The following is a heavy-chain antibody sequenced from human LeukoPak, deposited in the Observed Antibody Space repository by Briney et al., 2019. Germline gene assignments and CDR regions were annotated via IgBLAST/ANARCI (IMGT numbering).Heavy chain of an antibody. V-gene: IGHV3-7*04. J-gene: IGHJ4*02. CDR2: IKQDGSEK. Sequence: GGSLRLSCAASPFTFSSYWMSXXXXXXXXXXXXXXNIKQDGSEKYYVXXXXXXXXXXRXXAXXSLSLQMHSLRAEDTAVYYCARITDYYYDSSGYLDYWGQGTLVTVSS. CDR1: PFTFSSYW. CDR3: ARITDYYYDSSGYLDY. D-gene: IGHD3-22*01.